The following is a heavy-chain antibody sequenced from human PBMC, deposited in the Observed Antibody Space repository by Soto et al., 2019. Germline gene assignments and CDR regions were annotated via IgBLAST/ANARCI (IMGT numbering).Heavy chain of an antibody. J-gene: IGHJ4*02. CDR2: ISGSGGST. Sequence: GGSLRLSCAASGFTFSSYAMSWVRQAPGKGLEWVSAISGSGGSTYYADSVKGQFTISRDNSKNTLYLQMNSLRAEDTAVYYCAKVRVSSSWPNAFDYWGQGTLVTVSS. CDR3: AKVRVSSSWPNAFDY. V-gene: IGHV3-23*01. D-gene: IGHD6-13*01. CDR1: GFTFSSYA.